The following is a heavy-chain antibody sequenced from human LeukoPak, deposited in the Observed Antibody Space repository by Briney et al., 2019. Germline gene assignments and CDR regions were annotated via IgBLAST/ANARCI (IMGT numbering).Heavy chain of an antibody. D-gene: IGHD5-24*01. J-gene: IGHJ4*02. CDR2: ISYDGSNK. CDR1: GFTFSSYG. Sequence: GGSPRLSCAASGFTFSSYGMHWVRQAPGKGLEWVAVISYDGSNKYYADSVKGRFTISRDNSKNTLYLQMNSLRAEDTAVYYCAKDSRETATENWGQGTLVTVSS. CDR3: AKDSRETATEN. V-gene: IGHV3-30*18.